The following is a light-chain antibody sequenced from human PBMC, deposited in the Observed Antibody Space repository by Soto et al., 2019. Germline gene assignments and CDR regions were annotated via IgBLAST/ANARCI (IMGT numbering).Light chain of an antibody. Sequence: QSVLTQPASVSGSPGQSITISCPGTNSDVGGYDFVSWYQQHPGKAPKLIIYDVSNRPSGVSNRFSGSKSGSTASLTISGLQAEDEAEYYGSSYTSTSTYVFGTGTKLTVL. CDR1: NSDVGGYDF. J-gene: IGLJ1*01. CDR3: SSYTSTSTYV. V-gene: IGLV2-14*01. CDR2: DVS.